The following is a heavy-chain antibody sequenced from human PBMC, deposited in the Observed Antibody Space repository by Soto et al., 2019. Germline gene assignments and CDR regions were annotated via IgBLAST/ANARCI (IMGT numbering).Heavy chain of an antibody. J-gene: IGHJ4*02. Sequence: SETLSLTCAVSGGSITSNWWSWVRQPPGKGLEWIGEVYHSGSTNYNPSLESRVAISVDKSKNQFFLKLSSVTAADTAVYYCGGNGYFAIDYWGQGTLVT. CDR2: VYHSGST. CDR1: GGSITSNW. CDR3: GGNGYFAIDY. D-gene: IGHD5-12*01. V-gene: IGHV4-4*02.